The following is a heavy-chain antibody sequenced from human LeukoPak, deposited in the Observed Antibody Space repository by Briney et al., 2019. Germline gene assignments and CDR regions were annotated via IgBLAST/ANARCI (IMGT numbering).Heavy chain of an antibody. CDR1: GFTFSSYG. V-gene: IGHV3-23*01. Sequence: GGSLRLSCAASGFTFSSYGMSWVRQAPGNGLEWVSAISGSGGSTYYADSVKGRFTISRDNSKNTLYLQMNSLRAEDTAVYYCATQAVAGTVDYWGQGTLVTVSS. J-gene: IGHJ4*02. D-gene: IGHD6-19*01. CDR3: ATQAVAGTVDY. CDR2: ISGSGGST.